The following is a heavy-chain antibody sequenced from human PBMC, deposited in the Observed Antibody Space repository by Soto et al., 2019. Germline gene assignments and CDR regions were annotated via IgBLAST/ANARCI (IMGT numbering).Heavy chain of an antibody. D-gene: IGHD4-17*01. CDR2: ISGSGGST. V-gene: IGHV3-23*01. J-gene: IGHJ5*02. Sequence: LSLTCAASGFTFSSYAMSWVRQAPGKGLEWVSAISGSGGSTYYADSVKGRFTISRDNSKNTLYLQMNSLRAEDTAVYYCAKGPTVTKKNWFDPWGQGTLVTVSS. CDR3: AKGPTVTKKNWFDP. CDR1: GFTFSSYA.